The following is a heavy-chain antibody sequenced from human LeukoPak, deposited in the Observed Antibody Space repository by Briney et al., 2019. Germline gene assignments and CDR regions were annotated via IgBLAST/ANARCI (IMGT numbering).Heavy chain of an antibody. Sequence: PGGSLRLSCAASGLTFSSYAMSWVRQAPGKGLERVSAISGSGSSTYYADSVKGRFTISRDNYKNTLYLQMNSLRAEDTAVYYGAIGQPGGGYLIDAFDIWGQGTMVSVSS. V-gene: IGHV3-23*01. J-gene: IGHJ3*02. CDR3: AIGQPGGGYLIDAFDI. CDR1: GLTFSSYA. CDR2: ISGSGSST. D-gene: IGHD5-12*01.